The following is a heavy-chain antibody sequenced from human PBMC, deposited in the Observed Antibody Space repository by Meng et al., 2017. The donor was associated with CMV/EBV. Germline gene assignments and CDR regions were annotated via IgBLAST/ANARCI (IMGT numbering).Heavy chain of an antibody. CDR3: ARGRRAYDSSGYYYAY. CDR1: GGSFSGDY. V-gene: IGHV4-34*01. D-gene: IGHD3-22*01. J-gene: IGHJ4*02. CDR2: IDHSGST. Sequence: GSLRLSCAVYGGSFSGDYWSWIRQPPGKGLEWIGEIDHSGSTNYNPSLKSRVTISVDTSKNQFSLKLSSVTAADTAVYYCARGRRAYDSSGYYYAYWGQGTLVTVSS.